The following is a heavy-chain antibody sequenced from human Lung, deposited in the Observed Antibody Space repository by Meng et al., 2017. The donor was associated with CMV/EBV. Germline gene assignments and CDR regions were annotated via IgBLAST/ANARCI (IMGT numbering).Heavy chain of an antibody. D-gene: IGHD3-22*01. CDR1: GFTFSSYG. Sequence: GESLKISCAASGFTFSSYGMHWVRQAPGKGLEWVAFIRYDGSNKYYADSVKGRFTISRDNSKNTLYLQMNSLRAEDTAVYYCAKDPNPHYYDSSGLDDWGPG. CDR2: IRYDGSNK. V-gene: IGHV3-30*02. CDR3: AKDPNPHYYDSSGLDD. J-gene: IGHJ4*02.